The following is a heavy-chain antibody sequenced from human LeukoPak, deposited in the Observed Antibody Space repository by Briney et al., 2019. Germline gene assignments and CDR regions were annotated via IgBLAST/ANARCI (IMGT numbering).Heavy chain of an antibody. D-gene: IGHD3-10*01. J-gene: IGHJ4*02. CDR2: IYYSGST. Sequence: KPSETLSVTCTVSGDSISSYYWSWIRQPPGKGLEWIGSIYYSGSTYYNPSLKSRVTISVDTSKNQFSLKLNSVTATDTAVYYCARHYGPWGQGTLVTVSS. CDR3: ARHYGP. V-gene: IGHV4-39*01. CDR1: GDSISSYY.